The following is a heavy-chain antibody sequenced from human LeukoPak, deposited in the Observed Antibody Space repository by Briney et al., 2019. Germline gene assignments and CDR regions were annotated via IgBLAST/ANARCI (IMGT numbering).Heavy chain of an antibody. CDR2: ISYDGSNK. Sequence: GGSLRLSCAASGFTFSSYAMHWVRQAPGKGLEWVAVISYDGSNKYYADSVKGRFTISRDNSKNTLYLQMNSLRAEDTAVYYCARDRFTYYYDSSGYYSEYFQHWGQGTLVTVSS. D-gene: IGHD3-22*01. CDR1: GFTFSSYA. CDR3: ARDRFTYYYDSSGYYSEYFQH. J-gene: IGHJ1*01. V-gene: IGHV3-30-3*01.